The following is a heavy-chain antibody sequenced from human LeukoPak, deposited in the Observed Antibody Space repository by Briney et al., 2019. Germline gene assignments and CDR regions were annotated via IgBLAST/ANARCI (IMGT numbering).Heavy chain of an antibody. CDR3: ARIDCSGGSCYSGYFDY. CDR1: GFTFSSYE. V-gene: IGHV3-48*03. CDR2: ISSSGGTI. J-gene: IGHJ4*02. Sequence: PGGSLRLSCAASGFTFSSYEMNWVRQAPGKGLEWVSYISSSGGTIYYADSVKGRFTISRDNAKNSLYLQMNSLRAEDTAVYYCARIDCSGGSCYSGYFDYWGQGTLVTVSS. D-gene: IGHD2-15*01.